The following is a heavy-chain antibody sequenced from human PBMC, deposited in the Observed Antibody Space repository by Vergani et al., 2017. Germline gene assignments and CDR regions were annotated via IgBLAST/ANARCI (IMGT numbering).Heavy chain of an antibody. Sequence: EVQLVESGGGIVKPGGSLRLSCVASGFSFRNAWMNWVRRTPGKGLEWVGRIKSTFDRGTTDYAPAGKGRFTISRDDSKNTLFLQMNGLKTEDIGVYYCTTDPRYCGDGSCYWLRDHHYYGMDVWGQGTTVTVSS. CDR3: TTDPRYCGDGSCYWLRDHHYYGMDV. CDR1: GFSFRNAW. D-gene: IGHD2-21*01. J-gene: IGHJ6*02. CDR2: IKSTFDRGTT. V-gene: IGHV3-15*07.